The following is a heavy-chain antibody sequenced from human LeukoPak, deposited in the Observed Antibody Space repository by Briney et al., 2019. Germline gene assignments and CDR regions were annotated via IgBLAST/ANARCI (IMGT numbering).Heavy chain of an antibody. D-gene: IGHD3-10*01. J-gene: IGHJ2*01. CDR2: INTNTGNP. CDR3: ARDQGLLWFGQFSPYWYFDL. V-gene: IGHV7-4-1*02. Sequence: ASVKVSCKVSGYTLTELSMHWVRLAPGQGLEWMGWINTNTGNPTYAQGFTGRFVFSLDTSVSTAYLQISSLKAEDTAVYYCARDQGLLWFGQFSPYWYFDLWGRGTLVTVSS. CDR1: GYTLTELS.